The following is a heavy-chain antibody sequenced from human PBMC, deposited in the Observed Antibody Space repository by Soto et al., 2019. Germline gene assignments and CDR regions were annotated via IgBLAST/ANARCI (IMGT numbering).Heavy chain of an antibody. Sequence: QVQLVQSGAEVKKPGSSVKVSCKASGGTFSSYAISWVRQAPGQGLEWMGGIIPIFGTANYAQKFQGRVTITADESTSTAYMELSSLRSEDTAVYYCARAYQAGPTGTYYYGMDVWGQGTTVTVSS. CDR1: GGTFSSYA. CDR2: IIPIFGTA. J-gene: IGHJ6*02. D-gene: IGHD1-1*01. CDR3: ARAYQAGPTGTYYYGMDV. V-gene: IGHV1-69*01.